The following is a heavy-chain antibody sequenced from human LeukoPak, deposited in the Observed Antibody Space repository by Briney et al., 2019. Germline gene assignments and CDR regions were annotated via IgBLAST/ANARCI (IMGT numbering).Heavy chain of an antibody. V-gene: IGHV4-59*12. CDR3: ARDLRRGRNFDY. J-gene: IGHJ4*02. D-gene: IGHD3-10*01. CDR2: IYYSGST. Sequence: SETLSLTCTVSGGSISSYYWSWIRQPPGKGLEWIGYIYYSGSTNYNPSLKSRVTISVDTSKNQFSLKLSSVTAADTAVYYCARDLRRGRNFDYWGQGTLVTVSS. CDR1: GGSISSYY.